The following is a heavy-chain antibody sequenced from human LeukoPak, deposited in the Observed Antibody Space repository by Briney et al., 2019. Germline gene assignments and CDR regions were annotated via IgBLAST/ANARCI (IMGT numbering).Heavy chain of an antibody. J-gene: IGHJ4*02. D-gene: IGHD3-22*01. CDR2: ISATRGVT. CDR1: GFTFNIYD. CDR3: AKDIAGDDSCDYQF. Sequence: PGGSLRLSCTDSGFTFNIYDLSWVRQAPGKGLEWVSSISATRGVTKFADFVKGRFSIFRDNSENTLCLQMNSLTVEDTAVYYCAKDIAGDDSCDYQFWGQGTLVTVSS. V-gene: IGHV3-23*01.